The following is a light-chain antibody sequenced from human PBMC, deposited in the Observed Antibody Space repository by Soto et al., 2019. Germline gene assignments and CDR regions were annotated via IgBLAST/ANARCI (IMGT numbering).Light chain of an antibody. J-gene: IGKJ1*01. CDR1: QGIIDY. CDR2: AAS. CDR3: QKYDTAPQT. Sequence: DIQMTQSPSSLSASVGDTVTITCRASQGIIDYVAWYQQRPGKIPKLLIYAASTLQTGVPSRFSGSGAGTDFTLTIRSLQHEDVATYYYQKYDTAPQTFGQGTKVEIK. V-gene: IGKV1-27*01.